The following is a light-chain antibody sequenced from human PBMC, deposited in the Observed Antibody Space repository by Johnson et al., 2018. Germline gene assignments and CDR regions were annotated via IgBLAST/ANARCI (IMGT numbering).Light chain of an antibody. CDR3: GTWDSSLSAGNG. CDR2: ENN. Sequence: QSVLTQPPSVYAAPGQKVTISCSGSSSNIGNNYVSWYQQLPGTAPKLLIYENNKRPSGIPDRFSGSKSGTSATLGITGLQTGAEADYYCGTWDSSLSAGNGFGTGTKVTVL. V-gene: IGLV1-51*02. CDR1: SSNIGNNY. J-gene: IGLJ1*01.